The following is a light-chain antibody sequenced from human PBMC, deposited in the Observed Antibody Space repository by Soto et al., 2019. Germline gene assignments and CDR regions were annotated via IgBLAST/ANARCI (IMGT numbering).Light chain of an antibody. Sequence: DIQMTQSPSSLSASVGDRVTITCRASQSISNFLNWYQQKPGKAPELLIYAASSLHSGVPSRFSGSGSGTNFPLTISSLQPEYFATYSCHQSYTTPYTFGQGTKLEIK. CDR1: QSISNF. V-gene: IGKV1-39*01. CDR3: HQSYTTPYT. J-gene: IGKJ2*01. CDR2: AAS.